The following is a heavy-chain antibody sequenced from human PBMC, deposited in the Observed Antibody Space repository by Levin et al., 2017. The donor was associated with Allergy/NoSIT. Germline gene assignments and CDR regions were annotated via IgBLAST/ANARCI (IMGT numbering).Heavy chain of an antibody. CDR2: IFSNGEK. V-gene: IGHV2-26*01. CDR1: GFSFAKNKVG. D-gene: IGHD2-21*01. CDR3: ARMQPKDELLFIVWSAIDI. Sequence: SGPTLVKPTETLTLTCTVSGFSFAKNKVGVSWFRQPPGKALEWLAHIFSNGEKSYSTSLGRRLAISMDTSKNQVVLSLSNLDPVDTATYYCARMQPKDELLFIVWSAIDIWGQGTMVTVSS. J-gene: IGHJ3*02.